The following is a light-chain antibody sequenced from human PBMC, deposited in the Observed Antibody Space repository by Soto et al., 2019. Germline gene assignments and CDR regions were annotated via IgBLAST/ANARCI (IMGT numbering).Light chain of an antibody. J-gene: IGKJ3*01. CDR2: KAS. V-gene: IGKV1-5*03. CDR3: QQYNSYSQFT. Sequence: DIQMTQSPSTLSASVGDRVTITCRASQSIKNWLAWYQQKPGEAPKLLIYKASTLESGVPSRFSGSGSGTEFTLTISCRQHDDVATYYCQQYNSYSQFTFGPGTKVDIK. CDR1: QSIKNW.